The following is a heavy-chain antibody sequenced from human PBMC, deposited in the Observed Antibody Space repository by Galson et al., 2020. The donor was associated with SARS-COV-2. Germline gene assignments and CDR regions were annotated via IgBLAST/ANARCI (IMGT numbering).Heavy chain of an antibody. D-gene: IGHD6-19*01. V-gene: IGHV3-30*12. CDR2: IFYDGSDT. J-gene: IGHJ4*02. Sequence: GESLKISCAASGFTFNSHAMHWVRQAPGKGLEWVAQIFYDGSDTYYADSVKGRFTVSRDNSENTAYLQMNNLRAEDTARYCARDGQHGGGWSFYYWGQGTLVTVSS. CDR1: GFTFNSHA. CDR3: ARDGQHGGGWSFYY.